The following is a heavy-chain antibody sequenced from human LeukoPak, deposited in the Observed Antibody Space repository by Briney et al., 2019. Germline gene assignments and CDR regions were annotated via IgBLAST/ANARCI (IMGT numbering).Heavy chain of an antibody. CDR2: IYYSGST. V-gene: IGHV4-39*01. CDR3: ARHRGSSSNFDY. J-gene: IGHJ4*02. D-gene: IGHD6-6*01. Sequence: SETLSLTCTVSGGSISRNNYYWDWIRQPPGKGLEHIGSIYYSGSTYYTPSLKSRVTISVDMSKNQFSLKLSSVTATDTAVYYCARHRGSSSNFDYWGQGTLITVSS. CDR1: GGSISRNNYY.